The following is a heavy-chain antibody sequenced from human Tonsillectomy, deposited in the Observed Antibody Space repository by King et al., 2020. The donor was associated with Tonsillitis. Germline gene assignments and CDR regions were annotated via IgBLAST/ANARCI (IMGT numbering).Heavy chain of an antibody. J-gene: IGHJ4*02. CDR2: IIPIFGTA. Sequence: QLVQSGAEVKKPGSSVKVSCKASGGTFSSYAISWVRQAPGQGLEWMGGIIPIFGTANYAQKFQGRVTITADESTSTAYMELSSLRSEDTAVYYCARDADQYYSGSYRNFDYWGQGTLVTVSS. D-gene: IGHD1-26*01. CDR3: ARDADQYYSGSYRNFDY. V-gene: IGHV1-69*01. CDR1: GGTFSSYA.